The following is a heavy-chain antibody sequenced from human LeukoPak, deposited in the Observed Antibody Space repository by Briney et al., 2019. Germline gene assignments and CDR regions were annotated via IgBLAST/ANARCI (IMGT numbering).Heavy chain of an antibody. D-gene: IGHD2-21*01. CDR3: ARRPVALHAFDI. Sequence: PSGTLSLPCSGSGGSITSSGYYWGGIRQSPGEGLGWIGSLYYRGTIYYNPSLKGRVTISVDTSKNQFSLKLSSVTAADTAVFYCARRPVALHAFDIWGQGTMVTVSS. CDR2: LYYRGTI. J-gene: IGHJ3*02. V-gene: IGHV4-39*01. CDR1: GGSITSSGYY.